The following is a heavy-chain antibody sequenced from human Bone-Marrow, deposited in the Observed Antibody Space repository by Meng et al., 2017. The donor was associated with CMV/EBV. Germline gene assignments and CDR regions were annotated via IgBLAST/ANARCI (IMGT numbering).Heavy chain of an antibody. D-gene: IGHD2-8*01. CDR3: ARSHSSNLPNTFEY. CDR1: GFTVSTSF. V-gene: IGHV3-53*01. J-gene: IGHJ4*02. Sequence: GESLKISCTVSGFTVSTSFMTWVRQAPGKGLEWVSVIYSDGITHFADVVRGRFSISRDNSKNTVFLQLNRLSVDHTAVYFCARSHSSNLPNTFEYWGQGTLVAASS. CDR2: IYSDGIT.